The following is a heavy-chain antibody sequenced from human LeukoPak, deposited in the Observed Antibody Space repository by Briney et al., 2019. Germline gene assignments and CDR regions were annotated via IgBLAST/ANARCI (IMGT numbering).Heavy chain of an antibody. CDR3: APLSIPSGEFDY. D-gene: IGHD2-2*01. V-gene: IGHV3-23*01. CDR2: ISGSGGST. J-gene: IGHJ4*02. Sequence: GASLRLSCAASRFTFSNQGMSWVRQAPGKGLEWVSSISGSGGSTYYADSVKGRFTISRDNSKNTLYLQMNTLRAEDTAVYYCAPLSIPSGEFDYWGQGTLVTVSS. CDR1: RFTFSNQG.